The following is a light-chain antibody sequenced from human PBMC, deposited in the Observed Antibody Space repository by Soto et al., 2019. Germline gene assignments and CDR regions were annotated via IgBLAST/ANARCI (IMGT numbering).Light chain of an antibody. CDR3: QQSYSTPRT. Sequence: DLQMTQSPSSLSASVGDRVTITCRASQSIRSYLNWYQQKPGKAPKRLIYAASSLQSGVPSRFSGSGSGTDFTRTIISLQPEDFATYYCQQSYSTPRTFGQGNKVEIK. V-gene: IGKV1-39*01. CDR1: QSIRSY. CDR2: AAS. J-gene: IGKJ1*01.